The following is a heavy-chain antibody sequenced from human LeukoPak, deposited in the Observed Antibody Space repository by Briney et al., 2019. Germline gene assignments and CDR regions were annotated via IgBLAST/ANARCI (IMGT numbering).Heavy chain of an antibody. CDR2: INYSGRI. CDR1: SGFISSYY. Sequence: SETLSLTCIVSSGFISSYYWSWIRQTPGKGLEWIAFINYSGRIKYNPSLQSRVSISLDMSKDHFSLQLRSVMAADTAVYYCARLVDYDNSGDPDIFDIWGQGTIVSIS. J-gene: IGHJ3*02. V-gene: IGHV4-59*01. CDR3: ARLVDYDNSGDPDIFDI. D-gene: IGHD3-22*01.